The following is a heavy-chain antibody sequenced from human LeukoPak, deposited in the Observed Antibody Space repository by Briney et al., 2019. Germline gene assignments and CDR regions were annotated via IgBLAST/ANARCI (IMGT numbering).Heavy chain of an antibody. CDR1: GYIFTSYA. J-gene: IGHJ4*02. CDR2: ISAYNSNT. Sequence: GASVKVSCKSSGYIFTSYAISWVRQAPGQGLEWMGWISAYNSNTHYAQKLQGRVTMTTDTSTSTAYMEVRGLRSDDTAVYYCAREVGRGFDYWGQGTLVTVSS. D-gene: IGHD1-26*01. V-gene: IGHV1-18*01. CDR3: AREVGRGFDY.